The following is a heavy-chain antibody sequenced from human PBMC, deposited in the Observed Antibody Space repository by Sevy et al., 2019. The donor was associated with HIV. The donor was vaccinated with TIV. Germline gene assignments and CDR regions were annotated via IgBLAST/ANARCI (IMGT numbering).Heavy chain of an antibody. V-gene: IGHV3-23*01. Sequence: GGSLRLSCAVSGFTFRSYAMSWVRQAPGKGLEWVSSISGPGALTYYAESVKGRFTISRDNSKNTLFLQMNSLRAEDTALYYCAKGDEPAADYADYVPNAFVIWGQGTMVTVSS. D-gene: IGHD4-17*01. J-gene: IGHJ3*02. CDR3: AKGDEPAADYADYVPNAFVI. CDR2: ISGPGALT. CDR1: GFTFRSYA.